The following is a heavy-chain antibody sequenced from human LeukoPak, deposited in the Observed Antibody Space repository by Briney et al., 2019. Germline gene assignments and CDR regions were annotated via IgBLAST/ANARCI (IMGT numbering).Heavy chain of an antibody. D-gene: IGHD3-3*01. J-gene: IGHJ5*02. CDR3: ARVKAPYDFWSGYYTT. CDR1: GFTFSSYS. V-gene: IGHV3-21*01. CDR2: ISSSSSYI. Sequence: GGSLRLSCAASGFTFSSYSMNWVRQAPGKGLEWVSSISSSSSYIYYADSVKGRFTISRDNAKNSLYLQMNSLRAEDTAVYYCARVKAPYDFWSGYYTTWGQGTLVTVSS.